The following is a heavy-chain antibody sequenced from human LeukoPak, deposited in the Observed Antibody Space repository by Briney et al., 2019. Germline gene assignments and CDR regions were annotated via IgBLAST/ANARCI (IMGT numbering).Heavy chain of an antibody. V-gene: IGHV1-69*05. Sequence: SVKVSCKASGGTFSSYAISWVRQAPGQGLEWMGGFIPIFGTANYAQKFQGRVTITTDESTSTAYMELSSLRSEDTAVYYCATYTGGSIAARPKPFDYWGQGTLVTVSS. J-gene: IGHJ4*02. CDR1: GGTFSSYA. CDR2: FIPIFGTA. D-gene: IGHD6-6*01. CDR3: ATYTGGSIAARPKPFDY.